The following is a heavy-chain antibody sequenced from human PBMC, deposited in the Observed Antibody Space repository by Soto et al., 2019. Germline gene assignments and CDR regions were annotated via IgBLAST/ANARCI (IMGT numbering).Heavy chain of an antibody. CDR1: GYHFTAYG. CDR2: VSTNNADT. Sequence: ASVKVSCKTSGYHFTAYGLAWLRQAPGQRPEWMGWVSTNNADTNYAQKFQGRVTMTTDKSTTTTYMELRSLRSDDTAVYYCARELNTDSSAYYSLAYWGQGTLVTVSS. D-gene: IGHD3-22*01. CDR3: ARELNTDSSAYYSLAY. J-gene: IGHJ4*02. V-gene: IGHV1-18*01.